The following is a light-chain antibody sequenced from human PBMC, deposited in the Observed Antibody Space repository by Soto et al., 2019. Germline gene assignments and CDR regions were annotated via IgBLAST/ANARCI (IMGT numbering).Light chain of an antibody. CDR1: QSVSSY. Sequence: EIVMTQSPATLSVSPGERATLSCRASQSVSSYLAWYQHKPGQAPRLLIYDASNRATGIPARFSGSGYGTDFTLTISSLEPEDFAVYYCQQRSNWPTFGQGTRLEIK. CDR2: DAS. CDR3: QQRSNWPT. V-gene: IGKV3-11*01. J-gene: IGKJ5*01.